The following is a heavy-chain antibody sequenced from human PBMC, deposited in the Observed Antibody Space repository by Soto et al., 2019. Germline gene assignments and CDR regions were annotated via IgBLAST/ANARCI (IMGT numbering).Heavy chain of an antibody. CDR1: GGSISSGGYY. CDR3: ARDQYGDNWYFDL. J-gene: IGHJ2*01. D-gene: IGHD4-17*01. CDR2: IYYRGST. V-gene: IGHV4-31*03. Sequence: QVQLQESGPGLVKPSQTLSLTCTVSGGSISSGGYYWSWIRQHPGKGLEWIGYIYYRGSTYYNPSLKSRVTISVDTSKNQFSLKLSSVTAADTAVYYCARDQYGDNWYFDLWGRGTLVTVSS.